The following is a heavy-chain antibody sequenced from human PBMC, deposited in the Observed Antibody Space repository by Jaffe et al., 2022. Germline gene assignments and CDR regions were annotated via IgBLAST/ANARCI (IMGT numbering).Heavy chain of an antibody. CDR1: GYTFTSYY. CDR2: INPSGGST. J-gene: IGHJ6*03. V-gene: IGHV1-46*03. D-gene: IGHD6-6*01. CDR3: ARVSYSAPGSSPRYYYMDV. Sequence: QVQLVQSGAEVKKPGASVKVSCKASGYTFTSYYMHWVRQAPGQGLEWMGIINPSGGSTSYAQKFQGRVTMTRDTSTSTVYMELSSLRSEDTAVYYCARVSYSAPGSSPRYYYMDVWGKGTTVTVSS.